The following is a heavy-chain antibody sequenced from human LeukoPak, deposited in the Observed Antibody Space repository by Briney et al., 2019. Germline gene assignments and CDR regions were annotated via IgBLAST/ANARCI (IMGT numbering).Heavy chain of an antibody. CDR3: VRAMAPLDTFNYQYAMDV. V-gene: IGHV1-8*02. Sequence: GASVKVSCKASGYTFSSHGFSWVRQAPGQGLEWMGWMNPNSGNTGYAQKFQGRFTLTRETFISTAYMELSSLRSDDTAVYYCVRAMAPLDTFNYQYAMDVWGQGTMVTVSS. J-gene: IGHJ6*02. D-gene: IGHD5-24*01. CDR1: GYTFSSHG. CDR2: MNPNSGNT.